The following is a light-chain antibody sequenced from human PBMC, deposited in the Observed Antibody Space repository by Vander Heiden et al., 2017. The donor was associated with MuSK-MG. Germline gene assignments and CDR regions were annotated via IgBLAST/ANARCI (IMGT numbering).Light chain of an antibody. V-gene: IGLV2-23*02. J-gene: IGLJ1*01. CDR2: EVS. CDR1: STDVGTFNF. CDR3: CSYADIFTYV. Sequence: QSALTQPASVSASPGQSITISCTGTSTDVGTFNFVSWYQQHPGKAPKLMISEVSKRPSGVSNRFSGSKSGNTASLTISGLQAEDEADYYCCSYADIFTYVFGSGTKVTVL.